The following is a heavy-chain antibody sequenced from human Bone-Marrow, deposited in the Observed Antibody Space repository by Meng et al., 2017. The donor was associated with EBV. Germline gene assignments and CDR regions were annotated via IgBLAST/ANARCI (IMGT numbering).Heavy chain of an antibody. Sequence: TFTDACSTLVKPTQTLTVPCNFAGFALSASGVSVGLIRQPPGKALEWLANIYWDDDQRYSPSLKSRLSITKDTSKNQVVLTMTNMDPVDTATYFCVHKKESTAFYFDYWGHGTLVTVSS. J-gene: IGHJ4*01. CDR2: IYWDDDQ. CDR3: VHKKESTAFYFDY. CDR1: GFALSASGVS. V-gene: IGHV2-5*02.